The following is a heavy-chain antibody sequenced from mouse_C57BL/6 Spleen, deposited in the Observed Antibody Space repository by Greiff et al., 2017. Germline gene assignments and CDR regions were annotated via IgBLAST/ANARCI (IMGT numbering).Heavy chain of an antibody. Sequence: VQLQQPGAELVKPGASVKMSCKASGYTFTSYWITWVKQRPGQGLEWIGDIYPGSGSTNYTEQFKSKATLTVDTSSSTAYMQLSSLTSEDSAVYYCASRGQLRLRGYFDVWGTGTTVTVSS. D-gene: IGHD3-2*02. CDR3: ASRGQLRLRGYFDV. V-gene: IGHV1-55*01. CDR1: GYTFTSYW. J-gene: IGHJ1*03. CDR2: IYPGSGST.